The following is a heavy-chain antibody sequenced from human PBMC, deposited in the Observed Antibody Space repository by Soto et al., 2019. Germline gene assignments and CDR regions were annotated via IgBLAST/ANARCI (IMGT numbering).Heavy chain of an antibody. CDR1: GFTFSNYN. J-gene: IGHJ4*02. V-gene: IGHV3-48*01. CDR3: ARPGYSSSCRPMAVDY. Sequence: PGGSLRLSCSASGFTFSNYNMNWVRQAPGKGLEWVSYISTGGSTIYYADSVKGRFTISRDNAKNSLYLQMNSLRAEDTAVYYCARPGYSSSCRPMAVDYWGQGTLVRVSS. CDR2: ISTGGSTI. D-gene: IGHD6-13*01.